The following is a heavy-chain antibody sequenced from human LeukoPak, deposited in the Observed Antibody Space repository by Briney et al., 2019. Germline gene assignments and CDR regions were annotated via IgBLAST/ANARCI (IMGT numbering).Heavy chain of an antibody. CDR3: ARPSGSGDLYFDY. V-gene: IGHV3-30*04. CDR1: GFTFSSYA. J-gene: IGHJ4*02. D-gene: IGHD2-21*01. Sequence: GGSLRLSCAASGFTFSSYAIHWVRQAPGKGLEWVAVISYDGSNKYYADSVKGRFTISRDNSKNTLYLQMNSLRAEDTAVYYCARPSGSGDLYFDYWGQGTLATVSS. CDR2: ISYDGSNK.